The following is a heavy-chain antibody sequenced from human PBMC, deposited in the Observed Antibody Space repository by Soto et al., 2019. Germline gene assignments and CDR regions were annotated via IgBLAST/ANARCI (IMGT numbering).Heavy chain of an antibody. J-gene: IGHJ4*02. CDR3: TRDSNSGSYCYY. D-gene: IGHD3-10*01. Sequence: EVQLVESGGGLVQPGESLRLSCAASGFTFSTYTMNWVRQAPGGGLEWVSYITSSSSIISYADSVRGRFTISRDNAKNSLYLHMNSLSADDTAVYYCTRDSNSGSYCYYWGQGTLVTVSS. CDR1: GFTFSTYT. V-gene: IGHV3-48*01. CDR2: ITSSSSII.